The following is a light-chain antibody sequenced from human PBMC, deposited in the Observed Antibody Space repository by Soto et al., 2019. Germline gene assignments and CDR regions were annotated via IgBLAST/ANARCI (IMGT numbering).Light chain of an antibody. V-gene: IGKV3-20*01. J-gene: IGKJ1*01. Sequence: EIVLTQSPGTLSLSPGERATLSCRASQSVSSSFLAWYQQKPGQAPRLLIYGASRRATGIPDRFSGSGSGTDFTLTISRLEPEDFAVYYCHQYGSSPATFGQGTKVEIK. CDR1: QSVSSSF. CDR3: HQYGSSPAT. CDR2: GAS.